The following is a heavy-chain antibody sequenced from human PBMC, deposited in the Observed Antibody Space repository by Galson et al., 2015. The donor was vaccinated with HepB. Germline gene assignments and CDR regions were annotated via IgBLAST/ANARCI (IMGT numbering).Heavy chain of an antibody. V-gene: IGHV4-4*02. CDR3: ARVACSSTSCYKSDFDY. D-gene: IGHD2-2*02. J-gene: IGHJ4*02. CDR2: IYHSGST. CDR1: GGSISSSNW. Sequence: SETLSLTCAVSGGSISSSNWWSWVRQPPGKGLEWIGEIYHSGSTNYNPSLKSRVTISVDKSKNQFSLKLSSVTAADTAVYYCARVACSSTSCYKSDFDYWGQGTLVTVSS.